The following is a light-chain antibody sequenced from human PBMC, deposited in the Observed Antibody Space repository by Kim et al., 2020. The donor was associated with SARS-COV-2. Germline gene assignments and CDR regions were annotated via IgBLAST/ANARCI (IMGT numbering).Light chain of an antibody. V-gene: IGLV2-23*02. Sequence: QSLTISCTGTSSDVGGYNLVSWYQRHPGKAPKLIIYEVSKGPSGVSNRFSGSKSGNTASLTISGLQAEDEADYYCCSYAGSTTFYVFGTGTKVTVL. J-gene: IGLJ1*01. CDR1: SSDVGGYNL. CDR2: EVS. CDR3: CSYAGSTTFYV.